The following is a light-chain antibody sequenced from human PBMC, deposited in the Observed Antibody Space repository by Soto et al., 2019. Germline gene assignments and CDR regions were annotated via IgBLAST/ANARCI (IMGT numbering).Light chain of an antibody. J-gene: IGKJ2*01. CDR1: QSVSSSY. CDR2: GAS. V-gene: IGKV3-20*01. Sequence: EIVLTQSPGTLSLSPGERATLSCRASQSVSSSYLAWYQQKPGQAPRLLIYGASSRATGIPDRFSGSGSGTDFTLTISRLEPEDFAVYYCQQYGSSTGVYTFGQGTKLEIK. CDR3: QQYGSSTGVYT.